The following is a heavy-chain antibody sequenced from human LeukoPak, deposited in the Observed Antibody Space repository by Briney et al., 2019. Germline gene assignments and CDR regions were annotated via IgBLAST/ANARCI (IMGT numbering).Heavy chain of an antibody. J-gene: IGHJ6*02. CDR2: INSDGSST. CDR1: GFTFSSYR. Sequence: PGGSLRLSCSASGFTFSSYRMHWVRQAPGKGLVWVSRINSDGSSTSYADSVKGRFTISRDNAMNTLYLQMNSLRAEDTAVYYCAMFLSYNYHCLDVWGQGTTVTVSS. D-gene: IGHD3-10*02. CDR3: AMFLSYNYHCLDV. V-gene: IGHV3-74*01.